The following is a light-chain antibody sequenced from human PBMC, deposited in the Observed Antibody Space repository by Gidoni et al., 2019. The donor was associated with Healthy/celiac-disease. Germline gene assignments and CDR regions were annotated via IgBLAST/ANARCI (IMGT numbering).Light chain of an antibody. Sequence: EIVFTKSPGTLSLSPGERATLSCRASQSVSSSYLAWYQQKPGQAPRLLIYGASSRATGIPDRFSGSGSGTDFTLTISRLEPEDFAVYYCQQYGSSPMCSFGQGTKLEIK. CDR3: QQYGSSPMCS. CDR2: GAS. J-gene: IGKJ2*04. V-gene: IGKV3-20*01. CDR1: QSVSSSY.